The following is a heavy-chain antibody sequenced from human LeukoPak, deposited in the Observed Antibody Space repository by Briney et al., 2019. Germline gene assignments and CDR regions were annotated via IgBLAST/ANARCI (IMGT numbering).Heavy chain of an antibody. V-gene: IGHV4-59*01. Sequence: GSLRLSCAASGFTFSSYEMSWVRQPPGKGLEWIGYIYYSGSTNYNPSLKSRVTISVATSKNQFSLKLSSVTAADTAVYYCARDTQGAFDIWGQGTMVTVSS. CDR3: ARDTQGAFDI. CDR1: GFTFSSYE. CDR2: IYYSGST. J-gene: IGHJ3*02.